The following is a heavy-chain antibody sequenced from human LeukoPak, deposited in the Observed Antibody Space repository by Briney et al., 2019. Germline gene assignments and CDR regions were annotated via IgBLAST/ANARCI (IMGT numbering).Heavy chain of an antibody. CDR1: GGSISYYY. V-gene: IGHV4-59*01. Sequence: NPSETLSFTCTVSGGSISYYYWSWIRQSPGKGLEWIGYIYYSGTTNYNPSLKSRVTISVDTSKNQFSLQLRSVTAAYTAVYYCGEEEPQTTVPEGMDVWGQGTTVTVSS. J-gene: IGHJ6*02. D-gene: IGHD4-17*01. CDR2: IYYSGTT. CDR3: GEEEPQTTVPEGMDV.